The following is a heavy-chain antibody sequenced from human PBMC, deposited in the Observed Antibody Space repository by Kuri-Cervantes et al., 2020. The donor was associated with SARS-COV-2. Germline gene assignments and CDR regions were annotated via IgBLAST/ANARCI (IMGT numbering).Heavy chain of an antibody. D-gene: IGHD3-10*01. V-gene: IGHV3-30*04. CDR1: GFTFSSYA. J-gene: IGHJ4*02. CDR3: ARESGSGIAY. CDR2: ISYDGSNK. Sequence: GESLKISCAASGFTFSSYAMHWVRQAPGKGLEWVAVISYDGSNKYYADSVKGRFTISRDNSKNTLYLQMNSLRAEDTAVYYCARESGSGIAYWGQGTRVTGAS.